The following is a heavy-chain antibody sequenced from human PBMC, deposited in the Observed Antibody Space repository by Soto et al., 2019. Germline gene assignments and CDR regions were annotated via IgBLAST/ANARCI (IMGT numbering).Heavy chain of an antibody. D-gene: IGHD2-2*01. V-gene: IGHV4-4*07. Sequence: SETLSLRCTAFGGFIRDSDLSWIPQRPGKGLRWIGRLCINVRTHYNPSLKSGGTLSLDTSKNQFSLKLNSVSAAEPAVYYFASIHSPIIVVPAAPEGSWGQGAPVTVSS. CDR1: GGFIRDSD. CDR2: LCINVRT. J-gene: IGHJ5*02. CDR3: ASIHSPIIVVPAAPEGS.